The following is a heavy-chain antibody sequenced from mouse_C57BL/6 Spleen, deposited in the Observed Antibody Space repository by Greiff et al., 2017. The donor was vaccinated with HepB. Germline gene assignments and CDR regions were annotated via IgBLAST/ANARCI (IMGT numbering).Heavy chain of an antibody. J-gene: IGHJ3*01. Sequence: EVQGVESGGGLVKPGGSLKLSCAASGFTFSSYAMSWVRQTPEKRLEWVATISDGGSYTYYPDNVKGRFTISRDNAKNNLYLQMSHLKSEDTAMYYCARDHIYYDYDAWFAYWGQGTLVTVSA. V-gene: IGHV5-4*01. CDR2: ISDGGSYT. CDR3: ARDHIYYDYDAWFAY. CDR1: GFTFSSYA. D-gene: IGHD2-4*01.